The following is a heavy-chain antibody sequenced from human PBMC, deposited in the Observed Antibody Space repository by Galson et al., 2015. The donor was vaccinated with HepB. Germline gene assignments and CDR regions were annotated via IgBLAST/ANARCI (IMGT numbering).Heavy chain of an antibody. D-gene: IGHD3-3*01. Sequence: SVKVSCKASGFTFTNYAIHWVRQAPGQRLEWMGWIDVGNAITKYSQKFRGRVTITVDTSASTAYMEVSSLKSEDTAMFYCARAPRITIFGVVNRYGMDVWGQGTTVTVSS. CDR2: IDVGNAIT. CDR3: ARAPRITIFGVVNRYGMDV. CDR1: GFTFTNYA. V-gene: IGHV1-3*01. J-gene: IGHJ6*02.